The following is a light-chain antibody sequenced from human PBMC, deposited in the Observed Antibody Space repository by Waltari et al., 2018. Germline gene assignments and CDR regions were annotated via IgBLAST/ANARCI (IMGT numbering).Light chain of an antibody. CDR1: QSVSSSS. CDR2: GTS. Sequence: EIVLTQSPGTLSLSPGERATLSCRASQSVSSSSLAWYQQKPGQAPRLLIYGTSSRATGIPDRFSGSGSGTDFTLTITRLEPEDFALYFCQQYGNSPRYSFGQGTKLEIK. J-gene: IGKJ2*03. V-gene: IGKV3-20*01. CDR3: QQYGNSPRYS.